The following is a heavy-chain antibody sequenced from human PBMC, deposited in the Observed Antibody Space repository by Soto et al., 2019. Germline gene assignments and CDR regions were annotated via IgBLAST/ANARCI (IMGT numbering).Heavy chain of an antibody. CDR3: ARDAGSESYLAY. D-gene: IGHD1-26*01. CDR1: GYTFTIYV. J-gene: IGHJ4*02. Sequence: HVQLVQSGGEVKKPGASVKVSCKPSGYTFTIYVITWVRQAPGQGLEYMGWISPVNCHTKYAQKFQGRVTLTTETSTSTAYLELRSLINDDTAVYYCARDAGSESYLAYWGQGTLVSVSS. CDR2: ISPVNCHT. V-gene: IGHV1-18*01.